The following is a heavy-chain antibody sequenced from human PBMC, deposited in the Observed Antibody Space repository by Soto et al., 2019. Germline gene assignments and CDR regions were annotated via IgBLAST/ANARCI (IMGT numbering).Heavy chain of an antibody. CDR3: ARLPIQHNYFDY. CDR1: GGSISSGDYY. D-gene: IGHD5-18*01. V-gene: IGHV4-30-4*01. CDR2: IYYSGST. J-gene: IGHJ4*02. Sequence: PSETLSLTCTVSGGSISSGDYYWSWIRQPPGKGLEWIGYIYYSGSTYYNPSLKSRVTISVDTSKNQFSLKLSSVTAADTAVYYCARLPIQHNYFDYWGQGTLVTVSS.